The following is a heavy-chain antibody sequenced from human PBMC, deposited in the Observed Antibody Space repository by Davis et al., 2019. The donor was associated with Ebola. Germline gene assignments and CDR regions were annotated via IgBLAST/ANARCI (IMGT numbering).Heavy chain of an antibody. J-gene: IGHJ5*02. D-gene: IGHD3-10*01. CDR2: IYYSGST. CDR3: ARGHLYYYGSGSYYNGRFDP. V-gene: IGHV4-59*01. Sequence: SETLSLTCTVSGGSISSYYWSWIRQPPGKGLEWIGYIYYSGSTNYNPSLKSRVTISVDTSKNQFSLKLSSVTAADTAVYYCARGHLYYYGSGSYYNGRFDPWGQGTLVTVSS. CDR1: GGSISSYY.